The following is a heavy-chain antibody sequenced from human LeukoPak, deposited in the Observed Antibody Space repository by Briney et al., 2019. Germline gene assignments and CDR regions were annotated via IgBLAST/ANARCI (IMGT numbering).Heavy chain of an antibody. CDR2: ISGSGGST. J-gene: IGHJ4*02. D-gene: IGHD4-17*01. CDR1: GFTFSSYA. CDR3: ARATGSPVPSRNYFDY. Sequence: PGGSLRLSCAASGFTFSSYAMSWVRQAPGKGLEWVSAISGSGGSTYYADSVKGRFTISRDNSKNTLYLQMNSLRAEDTAVYYCARATGSPVPSRNYFDYWGQGTLVTVSS. V-gene: IGHV3-23*01.